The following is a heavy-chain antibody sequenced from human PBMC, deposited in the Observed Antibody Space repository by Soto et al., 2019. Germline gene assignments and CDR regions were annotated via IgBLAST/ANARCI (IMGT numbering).Heavy chain of an antibody. Sequence: PGGSLRLSCAASGFTFSSYGMHCVRQAPGKGLEWVAVIWYDGSNKYYADSVKGRFTISRDNARNTLYLQMNSLRAEDTAVYYCVRDGYPAWVYGVDVWGQGITVTVSS. CDR2: IWYDGSNK. CDR1: GFTFSSYG. D-gene: IGHD2-2*03. J-gene: IGHJ6*02. CDR3: VRDGYPAWVYGVDV. V-gene: IGHV3-33*01.